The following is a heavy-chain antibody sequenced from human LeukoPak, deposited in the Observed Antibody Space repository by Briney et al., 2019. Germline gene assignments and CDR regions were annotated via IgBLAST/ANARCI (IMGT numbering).Heavy chain of an antibody. Sequence: SETLSLTCAVYGGSFSGYYWSWIRQPPGKGLEWIGEINHSGSTNYNPPLKSRVTISVDTSKNQFSLKLSSVTAADAAVYYCASGRAYSSGRLDYWGQGTLVTVSS. CDR1: GGSFSGYY. V-gene: IGHV4-34*01. J-gene: IGHJ4*02. CDR2: INHSGST. D-gene: IGHD6-19*01. CDR3: ASGRAYSSGRLDY.